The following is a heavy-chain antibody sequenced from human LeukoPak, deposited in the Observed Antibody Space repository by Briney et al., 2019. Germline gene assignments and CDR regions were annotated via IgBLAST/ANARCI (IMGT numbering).Heavy chain of an antibody. CDR2: INWDGTST. CDR3: ASGDMNGWYFDR. D-gene: IGHD6-19*01. J-gene: IGHJ4*02. V-gene: IGHV3-20*04. Sequence: PGGSLRLSXAASAFIFHDHGMSWVRQGPGKGLEWVSGINWDGTSTGYADSVKGRFTISRDNAKNSLYLQMNSLRVEDTALYYCASGDMNGWYFDRWGQGTLVTVSS. CDR1: AFIFHDHG.